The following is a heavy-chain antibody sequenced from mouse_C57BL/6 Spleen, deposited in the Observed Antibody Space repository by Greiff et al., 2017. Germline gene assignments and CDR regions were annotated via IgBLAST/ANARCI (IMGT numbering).Heavy chain of an antibody. V-gene: IGHV2-3*01. CDR2: IWGDGST. Sequence: VKLVESGPGLVAPSQSLSITCTVSGFSLTSYGVSWVRQPPGKGLEWLGVIWGDGSTNYHSALISRLSISKDNSKSQVFLKLNSRQTDDTASYYCARYSNFIAMDYWGQGTSVTVSS. CDR3: ARYSNFIAMDY. D-gene: IGHD2-5*01. J-gene: IGHJ4*01. CDR1: GFSLTSYG.